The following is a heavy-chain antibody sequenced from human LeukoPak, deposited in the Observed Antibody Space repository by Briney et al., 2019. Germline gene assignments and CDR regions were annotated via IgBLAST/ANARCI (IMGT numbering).Heavy chain of an antibody. D-gene: IGHD6-13*01. CDR1: GDSVSSNTAA. Sequence: SQTLSLTCAISGDSVSSNTAAWNWFRQSPSRGLEWLGRTYYRSKWYNDYAVSVKSRITINPDTSKNQFSLQLNSVTPEDTAVYYCARGRDTGYSSSWYVWFDPWGQGTLVTVSS. CDR2: TYYRSKWYN. J-gene: IGHJ5*02. CDR3: ARGRDTGYSSSWYVWFDP. V-gene: IGHV6-1*01.